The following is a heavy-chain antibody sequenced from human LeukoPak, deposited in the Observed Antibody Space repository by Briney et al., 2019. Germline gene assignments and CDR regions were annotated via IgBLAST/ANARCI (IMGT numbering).Heavy chain of an antibody. V-gene: IGHV4-31*03. Sequence: PSQTLSLTCTVSGGSISSGGYYWSWIRQHPGKGLEWIGYIYYSGSTNYNPSLKSRVTISVDTSKNQFSLKLSSVTAADTAVYYCATSYPRYCSSTSCYFHYYGMDVWGQGTTVTVSS. D-gene: IGHD2-2*01. CDR3: ATSYPRYCSSTSCYFHYYGMDV. J-gene: IGHJ6*02. CDR2: IYYSGST. CDR1: GGSISSGGYY.